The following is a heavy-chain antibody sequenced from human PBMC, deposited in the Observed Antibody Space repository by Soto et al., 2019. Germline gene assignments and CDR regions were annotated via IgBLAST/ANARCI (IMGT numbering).Heavy chain of an antibody. D-gene: IGHD3-10*01. CDR1: GFTVSSNY. Sequence: GGSLRLSCAASGFTVSSNYMSWVRQAPGKGLEWVSVIYSGGSTYYADSVKGRFTISRDNSKNTLYLQMNSLRAEDTAVDYCARGWAGTWDYYYYMDVWGKGTTVTVSS. CDR3: ARGWAGTWDYYYYMDV. V-gene: IGHV3-66*01. J-gene: IGHJ6*03. CDR2: IYSGGST.